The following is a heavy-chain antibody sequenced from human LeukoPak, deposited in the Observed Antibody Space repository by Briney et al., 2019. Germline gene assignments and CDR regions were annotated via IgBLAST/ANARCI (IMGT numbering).Heavy chain of an antibody. CDR2: IWYDGSDK. D-gene: IGHD5-12*01. CDR1: GFIFSNHG. V-gene: IGHV3-33*01. CDR3: GRLRAFYFDY. Sequence: GGSLRLSCTASGFIFSNHGMLWVSQAPGKRLEWVAVIWYDGSDKFYADSVKGRFTISRDNSKNTLYLQMNSLRAEDTAVYYCGRLRAFYFDYWGLGTLVTVSS. J-gene: IGHJ4*02.